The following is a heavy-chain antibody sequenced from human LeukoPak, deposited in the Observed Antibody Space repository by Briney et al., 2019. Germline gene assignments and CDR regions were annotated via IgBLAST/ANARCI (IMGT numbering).Heavy chain of an antibody. CDR2: ISYDGSNK. D-gene: IGHD6-19*01. CDR3: AKDDGVAVAGTGTFDP. CDR1: GFTFNNYA. V-gene: IGHV3-30*18. Sequence: GGSLRLSCAASGFTFNNYAMHWVRHAPGKGLEWVAVISYDGSNKYYADSVKGRFTISRDNSKNTLYLQMNSLRAEDTAVYYCAKDDGVAVAGTGTFDPWGQGTLVTVSS. J-gene: IGHJ5*02.